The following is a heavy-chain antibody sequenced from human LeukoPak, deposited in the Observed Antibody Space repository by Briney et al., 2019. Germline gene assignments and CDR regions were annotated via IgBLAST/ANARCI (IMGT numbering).Heavy chain of an antibody. CDR3: AKEALDYDFWSGYFPYYYYYGMDV. D-gene: IGHD3-3*01. J-gene: IGHJ6*02. Sequence: GGSLRLSCAASGFTFSSYAMSWVRQAPGKGLEWVSAISGSGGSTYYADSVKGRFTISRDNSKNTLYLQMNSLRAEDTAVYYCAKEALDYDFWSGYFPYYYYYGMDVWGQGTTVTVSS. CDR1: GFTFSSYA. CDR2: ISGSGGST. V-gene: IGHV3-23*01.